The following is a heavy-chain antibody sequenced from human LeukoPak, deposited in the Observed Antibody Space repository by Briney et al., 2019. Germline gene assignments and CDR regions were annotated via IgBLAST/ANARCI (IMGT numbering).Heavy chain of an antibody. CDR2: IYYSGST. CDR1: GGSISSSSYY. D-gene: IGHD3-22*01. Sequence: ASETLSLTCTVSGGSISSSSYYWGWIRQPPGKGLEWIGSIYYSGSTYYNPSLKSRVTISVDTSKNQFSLKLSSVTAADTAVYYCATTPRITMIVVANNAFDIWGQGTMVTVSS. CDR3: ATTPRITMIVVANNAFDI. J-gene: IGHJ3*02. V-gene: IGHV4-39*07.